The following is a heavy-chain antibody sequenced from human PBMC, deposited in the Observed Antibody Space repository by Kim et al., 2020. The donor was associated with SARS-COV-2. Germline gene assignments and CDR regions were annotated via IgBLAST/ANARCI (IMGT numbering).Heavy chain of an antibody. CDR1: GFTFSDYY. J-gene: IGHJ6*02. CDR2: ISSSSSYT. D-gene: IGHD3-16*02. Sequence: GGSLRLSCAASGFTFSDYYMSWIRQAPGKGLEWVSYISSSSSYTNYADSVKGRFIISRDNAKNSLYLQMNSLRAEDTAVYYCARVGYDYVWGSYRDYYYYYGMDVWGQGPTVTVSS. V-gene: IGHV3-11*05. CDR3: ARVGYDYVWGSYRDYYYYYGMDV.